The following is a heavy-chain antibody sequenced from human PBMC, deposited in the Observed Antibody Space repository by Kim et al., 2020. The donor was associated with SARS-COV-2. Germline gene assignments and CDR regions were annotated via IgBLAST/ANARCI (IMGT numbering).Heavy chain of an antibody. CDR3: VRTDCSIGTCWSRPLDN. V-gene: IGHV3-48*03. Sequence: GGSLRLSCAASGFIFYNYAMNWVRQAPGKGLGWVATIGLRRSATEYGGSVKGRFVVSRDNARNPVSLQMYNVGAEDTAVYYCVRTDCSIGTCWSRPLDNWGQGIRVTVSS. CDR1: GFIFYNYA. CDR2: IGLRRSAT. J-gene: IGHJ4*02. D-gene: IGHD2-2*01.